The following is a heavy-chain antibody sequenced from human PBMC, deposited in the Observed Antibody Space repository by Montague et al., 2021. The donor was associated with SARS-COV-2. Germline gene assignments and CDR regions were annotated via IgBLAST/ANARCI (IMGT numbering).Heavy chain of an antibody. J-gene: IGHJ4*02. D-gene: IGHD6-6*01. CDR2: ISWNSGSI. Sequence: SLRLSCAAYGFTFGDYAMHWVRQAPGKGLEWVSGISWNSGSIGYSDSVKGRFTISRDNAKNSLYLQMNSLRAEDTALYYCAKSDSSSPYFDYWGQGTLVTVSS. V-gene: IGHV3-9*01. CDR1: GFTFGDYA. CDR3: AKSDSSSPYFDY.